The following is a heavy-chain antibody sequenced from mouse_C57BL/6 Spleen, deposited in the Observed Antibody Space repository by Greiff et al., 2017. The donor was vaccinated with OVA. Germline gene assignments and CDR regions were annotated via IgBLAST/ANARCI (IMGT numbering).Heavy chain of an antibody. V-gene: IGHV1-54*01. D-gene: IGHD2-3*01. CDR3: ASPVGYSSLDC. Sequence: VKVVESGAELVRPGTSVKVSCKASGYAFTNYLIAWVKQRPGKGLEWIGEINPGSGCTNYNEKVKGKVTLSGDKSASTAYMQISSLTSEDSAVYFCASPVGYSSLDCWGKRTSVTVSS. J-gene: IGHJ4*01. CDR1: GYAFTNYL. CDR2: INPGSGCT.